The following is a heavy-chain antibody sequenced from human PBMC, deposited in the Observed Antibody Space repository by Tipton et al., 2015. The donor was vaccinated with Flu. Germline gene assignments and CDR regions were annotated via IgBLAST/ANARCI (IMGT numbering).Heavy chain of an antibody. CDR1: GASINSGAYY. CDR3: TRAPGSSGYYP. Sequence: TLSLTCTVSGASINSGAYYWNWIRQPAGKGLEWIGRFHISGNTDYNPSLGRRATISADTSSNQSSLTLTSVTVADTAVYYCTRAPGSSGYYPWGQGTLVTVSS. CDR2: FHISGNT. J-gene: IGHJ5*02. D-gene: IGHD3-22*01. V-gene: IGHV4-61*02.